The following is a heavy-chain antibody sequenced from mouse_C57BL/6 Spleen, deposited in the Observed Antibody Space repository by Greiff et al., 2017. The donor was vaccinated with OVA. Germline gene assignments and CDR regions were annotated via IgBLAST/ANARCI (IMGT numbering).Heavy chain of an antibody. Sequence: QVQLQQSGAELARPGASVKLSCKASGYTFTSYGISWVKQRTGQGLEWIGEIYPRSGNTYYNEKFKGKATLTADKSSSTAYMELRSLTSEDSAVYFCARVAYYSNLYAMDYWGQGTSVTVSS. CDR3: ARVAYYSNLYAMDY. J-gene: IGHJ4*01. V-gene: IGHV1-81*01. D-gene: IGHD2-5*01. CDR1: GYTFTSYG. CDR2: IYPRSGNT.